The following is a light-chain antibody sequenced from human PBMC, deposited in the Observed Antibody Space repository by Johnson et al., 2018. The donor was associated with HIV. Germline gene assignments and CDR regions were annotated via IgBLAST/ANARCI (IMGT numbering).Light chain of an antibody. Sequence: QSVLTQSPSVSAAPGQKVTISCSGSSSNIGNNYVSWYQQLPGTAPKLLIYDNNKRPSGIPDRFSGSKSGTSATLGITGLQTGDEADYYCGTWDSSLNTGAFGTVTKVTVL. CDR2: DNN. CDR1: SSNIGNNY. CDR3: GTWDSSLNTGA. J-gene: IGLJ1*01. V-gene: IGLV1-51*01.